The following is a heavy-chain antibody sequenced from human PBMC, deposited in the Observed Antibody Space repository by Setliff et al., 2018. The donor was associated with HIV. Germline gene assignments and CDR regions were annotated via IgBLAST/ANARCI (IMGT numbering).Heavy chain of an antibody. D-gene: IGHD5-12*01. CDR1: SGSLTDDY. CDR2: VDHSGNT. Sequence: SETLSLTCAVYSGSLTDDYWSWVRQSPGKGLEWIGEVDHSGNTNYNPSLESRVTILVDKSKNRFSLKLNSVSAADTAVYYCSRVRSGYSFTYHYYYMDVWGGGTTVTVSS. CDR3: SRVRSGYSFTYHYYYMDV. J-gene: IGHJ6*03. V-gene: IGHV4-34*01.